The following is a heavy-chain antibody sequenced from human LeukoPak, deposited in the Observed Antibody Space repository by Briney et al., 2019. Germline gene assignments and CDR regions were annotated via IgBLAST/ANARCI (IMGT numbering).Heavy chain of an antibody. Sequence: SVKVSCKASGGTFRSYAISWVRQAPGQGLEWMGGINPLFGSANYAQKFQGRVTMTRNTSISTAYMELSSLRSEDTAVYYCARKLFRNSPEKYWGQGTLVTVSS. CDR3: ARKLFRNSPEKY. V-gene: IGHV1-69*05. CDR2: INPLFGSA. D-gene: IGHD2-15*01. J-gene: IGHJ4*02. CDR1: GGTFRSYA.